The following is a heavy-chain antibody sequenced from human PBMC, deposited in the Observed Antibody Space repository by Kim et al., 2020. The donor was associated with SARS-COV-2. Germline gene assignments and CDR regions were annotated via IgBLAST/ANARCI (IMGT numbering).Heavy chain of an antibody. D-gene: IGHD6-13*01. J-gene: IGHJ3*02. Sequence: GGSLRLSCAASGFTFSSYDMHWVRQVIGKGLEWVSGIVYGGDTHYPGSVKGRFTISRENAKNSLYLQMNSLRAGDTAVYYCARDDDPAGTGALDIWGQGTMVTVSS. CDR1: GFTFSSYD. CDR2: IVYGGDT. V-gene: IGHV3-13*01. CDR3: ARDDDPAGTGALDI.